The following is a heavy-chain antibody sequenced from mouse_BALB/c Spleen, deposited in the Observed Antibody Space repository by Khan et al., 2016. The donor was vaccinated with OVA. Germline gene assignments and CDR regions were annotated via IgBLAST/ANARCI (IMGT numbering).Heavy chain of an antibody. J-gene: IGHJ2*01. CDR3: ARKEALYYCDY. Sequence: QVQLKQSGAELVRPGASVKLSCKTSGYIFTSYWIHWVKQRSGQGLEWIARIYPGTDNTYYNEKLKDKATLTADNSSSPAYMQLSSMKSEDSSVDCCARKEALYYCDYWGQGTTLTVSS. D-gene: IGHD3-2*02. CDR1: GYIFTSYW. CDR2: IYPGTDNT. V-gene: IGHV1-76*01.